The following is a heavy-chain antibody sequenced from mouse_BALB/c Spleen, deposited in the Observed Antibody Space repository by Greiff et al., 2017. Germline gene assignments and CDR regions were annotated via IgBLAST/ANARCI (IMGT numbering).Heavy chain of an antibody. CDR2: INPSTGYT. J-gene: IGHJ4*01. V-gene: IGHV1-7*01. CDR1: GYTFTSYW. Sequence: QVQLKESGAELAKPGASVKMSCKASGYTFTSYWMHWVKQRPGQGLEWIGYINPSTGYTEYNQKFKDKATLTADKSSSTAYMQLSSLTSEDSAVYYCARNGNYDAMDYWGQGTSVTVSS. D-gene: IGHD2-1*01. CDR3: ARNGNYDAMDY.